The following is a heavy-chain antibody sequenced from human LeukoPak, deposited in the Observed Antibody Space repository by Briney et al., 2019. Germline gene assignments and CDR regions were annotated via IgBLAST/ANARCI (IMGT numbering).Heavy chain of an antibody. CDR1: GFTFSSYG. J-gene: IGHJ4*02. V-gene: IGHV3-30*03. Sequence: PGGSLRLSCAASGFTFSSYGMHWVRQAPGKGLEWVAVISYDGSNKYYADSVKGRFTISRDNAKNSLYLQMNSLRAEDTALYYCARTTGYSYGVPFDYWGQGTLVTVSS. D-gene: IGHD5-18*01. CDR2: ISYDGSNK. CDR3: ARTTGYSYGVPFDY.